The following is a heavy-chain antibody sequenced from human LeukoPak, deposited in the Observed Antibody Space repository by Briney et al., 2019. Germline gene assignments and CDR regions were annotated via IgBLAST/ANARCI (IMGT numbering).Heavy chain of an antibody. J-gene: IGHJ4*02. CDR1: GFTFSSYG. CDR3: ATGSSYYYDSSGYNHLDY. D-gene: IGHD3-22*01. Sequence: GSLSLSCAASGFTFSSYGMHWVRPAPGKGLEWVAVIWYDGSNKYYADSVKGRFTISRDNSKNTLYLQMTSLRAEDTAVYYCATGSSYYYDSSGYNHLDYWGQGTLVTVSS. CDR2: IWYDGSNK. V-gene: IGHV3-33*01.